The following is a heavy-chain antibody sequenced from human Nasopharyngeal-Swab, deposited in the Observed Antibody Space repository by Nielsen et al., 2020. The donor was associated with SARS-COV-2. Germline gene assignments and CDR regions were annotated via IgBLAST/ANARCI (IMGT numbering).Heavy chain of an antibody. CDR2: IYTSGST. CDR3: ARDRVDDYYDSSGQVYYFDY. CDR1: GGSISSYY. D-gene: IGHD3-22*01. J-gene: IGHJ4*02. V-gene: IGHV4-4*07. Sequence: GSLRLSCTVPGGSISSYYWSWIRQPAGKGLEWIGRIYTSGSTNYNPSLKSRVTMSVDTSKNQFSLKLSSVTAADTAVYYCARDRVDDYYDSSGQVYYFDYWGQGTLVTVSS.